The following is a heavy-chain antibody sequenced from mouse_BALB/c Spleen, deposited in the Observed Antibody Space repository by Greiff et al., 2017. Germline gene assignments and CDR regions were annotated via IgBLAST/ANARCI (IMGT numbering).Heavy chain of an antibody. J-gene: IGHJ4*01. D-gene: IGHD2-1*01. Sequence: VQLQQPGAELVKPGASVKLSCKASGYTFTSYWMHWVKQRPGQGLEWIGEINPSNGRTNYNEKFKSKATLTVDKSSSTAYMQLSSLTSEDSAVYYCARHYGNYGAMDYWGQGTSVTVSS. CDR2: INPSNGRT. V-gene: IGHV1S81*02. CDR1: GYTFTSYW. CDR3: ARHYGNYGAMDY.